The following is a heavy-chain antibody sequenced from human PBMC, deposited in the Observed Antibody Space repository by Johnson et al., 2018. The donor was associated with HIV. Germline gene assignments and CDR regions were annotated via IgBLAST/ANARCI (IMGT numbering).Heavy chain of an antibody. CDR3: ARTRMGVFDI. Sequence: VQLVESGGGLVQPGGSLRLSCGVSGFTVISDYMSWVRQAPGKGLEWVSTIYSGGSTYYADSVKGRFTIFRDNGKNMLYVQMNSLGAEDSAVYYCARTRMGVFDIWGQGTMVTISS. CDR1: GFTVISDY. D-gene: IGHD2-8*01. CDR2: IYSGGST. J-gene: IGHJ3*02. V-gene: IGHV3-66*01.